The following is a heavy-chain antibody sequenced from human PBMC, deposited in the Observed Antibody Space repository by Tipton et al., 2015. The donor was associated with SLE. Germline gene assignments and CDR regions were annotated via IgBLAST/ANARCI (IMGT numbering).Heavy chain of an antibody. Sequence: TLSLTCAVYSGSFSGYYWSWIRQPPGKGLEWIGEINHSGSTNYNPSLKSRVTISVDTSKNQFSLKLSSVTAADTAVYYCATGYDFQTGCFQHWGQGTLVTVSS. D-gene: IGHD5-12*01. J-gene: IGHJ1*01. CDR3: ATGYDFQTGCFQH. V-gene: IGHV4-34*01. CDR2: INHSGST. CDR1: SGSFSGYY.